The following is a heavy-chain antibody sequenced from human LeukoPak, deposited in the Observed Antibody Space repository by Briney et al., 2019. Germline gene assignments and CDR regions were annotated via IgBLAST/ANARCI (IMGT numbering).Heavy chain of an antibody. CDR1: GFTFSSYW. J-gene: IGHJ4*02. CDR2: IKQDGSEK. D-gene: IGHD1-26*01. Sequence: PGGSLRLSCAASGFTFSSYWMSWVRQAPGKGLEWVANIKQDGSEKYYVDSVKGRFTISRDNAKNSLYLQMNSLRAEDTAVYYCARAHYSGSYWIFDYWGQGTLVTVSS. V-gene: IGHV3-7*01. CDR3: ARAHYSGSYWIFDY.